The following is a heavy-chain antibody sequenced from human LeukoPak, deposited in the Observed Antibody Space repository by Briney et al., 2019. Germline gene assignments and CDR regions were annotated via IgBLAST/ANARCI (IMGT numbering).Heavy chain of an antibody. CDR3: ARARDGSKFPRYASDI. V-gene: IGHV1-3*01. J-gene: IGHJ3*02. D-gene: IGHD5-24*01. Sequence: KFQGRVTITRDTSASTAYMELSSLRSEDTAVYYCARARDGSKFPRYASDIWGQGTMVTVSS.